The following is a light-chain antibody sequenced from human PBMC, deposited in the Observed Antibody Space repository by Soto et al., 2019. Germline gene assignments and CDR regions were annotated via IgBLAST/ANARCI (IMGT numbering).Light chain of an antibody. Sequence: EIVMTQSPATLSVSPGERATLSCRASQSVSSNLAWYQQKPGQAPRLLIYGASTKATGMPARFSGSGCRTECTPAICRPQSEDFAGYYCQQYNNWPPYTFGQGTKREIK. CDR1: QSVSSN. V-gene: IGKV3-15*01. CDR3: QQYNNWPPYT. J-gene: IGKJ2*01. CDR2: GAS.